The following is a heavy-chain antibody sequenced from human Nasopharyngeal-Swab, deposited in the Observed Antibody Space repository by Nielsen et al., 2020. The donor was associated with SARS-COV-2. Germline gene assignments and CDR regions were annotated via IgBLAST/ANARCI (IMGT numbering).Heavy chain of an antibody. CDR1: GLTFSEFA. CDR2: ISGSCGST. Sequence: GESLKISCAASGLTFSEFAMSWVRQAPGKGLEWVLSISGSCGSTFYADSVKGRFSISRDNSKNTLFLQMNSLSAEDTAVYYCARGFSSSFAFWYFDLWGRGTL. J-gene: IGHJ2*01. V-gene: IGHV3-23*01. D-gene: IGHD6-19*01. CDR3: ARGFSSSFAFWYFDL.